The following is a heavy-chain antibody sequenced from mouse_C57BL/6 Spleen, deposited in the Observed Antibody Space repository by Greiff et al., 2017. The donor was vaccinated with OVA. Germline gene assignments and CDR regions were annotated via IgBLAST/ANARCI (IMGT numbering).Heavy chain of an antibody. V-gene: IGHV1-42*01. Sequence: VQLQQSGPELVKPGASVKISCKASGYSFTGYYMNWVKQSPEKSLEWIGEINPSNGGTTYNQKFKAKATLTVDKSSSTAYMQLKSLTSEDSAVYYCARRGDYDYAMDYWGQGTSVTVSS. CDR2: INPSNGGT. CDR1: GYSFTGYY. J-gene: IGHJ4*01. D-gene: IGHD2-4*01. CDR3: ARRGDYDYAMDY.